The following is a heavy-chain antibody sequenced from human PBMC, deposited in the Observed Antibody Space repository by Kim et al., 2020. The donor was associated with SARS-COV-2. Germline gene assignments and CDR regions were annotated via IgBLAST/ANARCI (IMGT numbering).Heavy chain of an antibody. V-gene: IGHV4-61*01. CDR1: GGSVSSGSYY. D-gene: IGHD3-3*01. CDR3: ARAYDFWSGYFSHYGMDV. CDR2: IYYSGST. Sequence: SETLSLTCTVSGGSVSSGSYYWSWIRQPPGKGLEWIGYIYYSGSTNYNPSLKSRVTISVDTSKNQFSLKLSSVTAADTAVYYCARAYDFWSGYFSHYGMDVWGQGTTVTVSS. J-gene: IGHJ6*02.